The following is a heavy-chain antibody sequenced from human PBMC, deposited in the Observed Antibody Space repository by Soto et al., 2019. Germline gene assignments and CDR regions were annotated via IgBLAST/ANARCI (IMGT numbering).Heavy chain of an antibody. J-gene: IGHJ4*02. D-gene: IGHD2-2*01. CDR2: ISSSGSTI. CDR1: GFTFSDYY. Sequence: QVQLVESGGGLVKPGGSLRLSCAASGFTFSDYYMSWIRQAPGKGLEWVSYISSSGSTIYYADSVKGRFTISRANAKNSLYLQMNSLRAEDTGVYYGVRDGGYCSSTSCYANCYWGQGTLVTVSS. CDR3: VRDGGYCSSTSCYANCY. V-gene: IGHV3-11*01.